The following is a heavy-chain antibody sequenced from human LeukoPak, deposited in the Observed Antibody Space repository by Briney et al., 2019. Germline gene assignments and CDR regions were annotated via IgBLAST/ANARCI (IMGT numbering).Heavy chain of an antibody. CDR1: GFTFGDYA. CDR2: IRSKAYGATT. D-gene: IGHD3-3*02. Sequence: GGSLRLXCTTSGFTFGDYAMSWVRLAPGKGLEWVGFIRSKAYGATTEYAASVKGRFTISRDDSKSIAYLQMNSLKTEDTAVYYCSRVLAETLAFDYWGQGTLITVSS. V-gene: IGHV3-49*04. CDR3: SRVLAETLAFDY. J-gene: IGHJ4*02.